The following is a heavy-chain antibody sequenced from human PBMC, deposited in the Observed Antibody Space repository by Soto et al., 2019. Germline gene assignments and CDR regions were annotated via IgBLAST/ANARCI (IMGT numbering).Heavy chain of an antibody. J-gene: IGHJ6*02. CDR1: GGTFSSYA. Sequence: SVKVSCKASGGTFSSYAISWVRQAPGQGLEWMGGIIPIFGTANYAQKFQGRVTITADESTSTAYMELSSLRSEDTAVYYCARGRRNYYGSGSYLGYYYYSGMDVWGQGTTVTVSS. CDR2: IIPIFGTA. D-gene: IGHD3-10*01. CDR3: ARGRRNYYGSGSYLGYYYYSGMDV. V-gene: IGHV1-69*13.